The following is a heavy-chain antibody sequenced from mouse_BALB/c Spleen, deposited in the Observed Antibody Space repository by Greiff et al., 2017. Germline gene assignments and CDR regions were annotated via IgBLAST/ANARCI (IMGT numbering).Heavy chain of an antibody. D-gene: IGHD1-1*01. CDR2: ISYSGST. Sequence: EVQLQQSGPGLVKPSQSLSLTCTVTGYSITSDYAWNWIRQFPGNKLEWMGYISYSGSTSYNPSLKSRISITRDTSKNQFFLQLNSVTTEDTATYYCARGWYGSSPFYAMDYWGQGTSVTVSS. V-gene: IGHV3-2*02. CDR1: GYSITSDYA. J-gene: IGHJ4*01. CDR3: ARGWYGSSPFYAMDY.